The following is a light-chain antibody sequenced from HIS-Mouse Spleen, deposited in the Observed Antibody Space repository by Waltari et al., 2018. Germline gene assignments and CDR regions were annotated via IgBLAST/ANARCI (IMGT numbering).Light chain of an antibody. Sequence: EIVLTQSPGTLSLSPGERATLSCRASQSVRSSYLAWYQQKPGQATRLLIYGASSRATGIPDRFSGSGSGTDFTLTISRLEPEDFAVYYCQQYGSSPPLTFGGGTKVEIK. J-gene: IGKJ4*01. CDR3: QQYGSSPPLT. V-gene: IGKV3-20*01. CDR2: GAS. CDR1: QSVRSSY.